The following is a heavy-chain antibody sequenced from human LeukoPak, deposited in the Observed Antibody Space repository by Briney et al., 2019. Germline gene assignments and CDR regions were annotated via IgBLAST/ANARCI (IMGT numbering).Heavy chain of an antibody. J-gene: IGHJ4*02. CDR2: LCSSSSYI. Sequence: GGSLRLSCAASAFTFSSYSMNWVRQAPGKGLEWVSSLCSSSSYIYYADSVKGRFTISRDNAKNSLYLQMNSLRAEDTAVYYCARDGYYYGSGTRNFLDYWRQGTLVTVSS. CDR3: ARDGYYYGSGTRNFLDY. D-gene: IGHD3-10*01. V-gene: IGHV3-21*01. CDR1: AFTFSSYS.